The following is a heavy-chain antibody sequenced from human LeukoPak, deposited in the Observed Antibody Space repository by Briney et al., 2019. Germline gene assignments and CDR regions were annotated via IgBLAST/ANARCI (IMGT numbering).Heavy chain of an antibody. D-gene: IGHD4-17*01. CDR1: GGTFSSYA. CDR2: INPMFGTA. V-gene: IGHV1-69*05. CDR3: ARQRNGDYPCLDY. Sequence: SVKVSCKASGGTFSSYAISWVRQAPGQGLEWMGRINPMFGTANYAQKFQGRVTITTEESTSTAYLELSSLSSEDTAVYYCARQRNGDYPCLDYWSRGTLVTVSS. J-gene: IGHJ4*02.